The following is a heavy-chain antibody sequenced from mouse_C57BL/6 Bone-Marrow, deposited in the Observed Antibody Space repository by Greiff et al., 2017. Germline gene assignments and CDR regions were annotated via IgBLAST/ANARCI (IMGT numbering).Heavy chain of an antibody. CDR2: ISGGGGNT. CDR1: GFTFSSYT. V-gene: IGHV5-9*01. D-gene: IGHD4-1*01. Sequence: DVHLVESGGGLVKPGGSLKLSCAASGFTFSSYTMSWVRQTPEKRLEWVATISGGGGNTYYPDSVKGRFTISRDNAKNTLYLQMSSLRSEDTALYYCARPGSVDYWGQGTTLTVSS. CDR3: ARPGSVDY. J-gene: IGHJ2*01.